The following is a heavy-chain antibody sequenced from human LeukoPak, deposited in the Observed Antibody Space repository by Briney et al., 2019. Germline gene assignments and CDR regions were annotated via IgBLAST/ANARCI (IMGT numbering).Heavy chain of an antibody. J-gene: IGHJ2*01. Sequence: SVKVSCKASGGTFSSYAISWVRQAPGQGLEWMGRIIPILGIPNYAQKFQGRVTITADKSTTTAYMELSSLRSEDTAVYYCATEAIVVVTARDYWYFDLWGRGTLVTVSS. CDR3: ATEAIVVVTARDYWYFDL. CDR1: GGTFSSYA. V-gene: IGHV1-69*04. CDR2: IIPILGIP. D-gene: IGHD2-21*02.